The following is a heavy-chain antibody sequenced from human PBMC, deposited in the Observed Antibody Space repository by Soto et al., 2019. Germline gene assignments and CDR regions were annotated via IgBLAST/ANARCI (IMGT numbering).Heavy chain of an antibody. CDR1: GGSISSSSYY. CDR2: IFYSGST. J-gene: IGHJ6*02. CDR3: VCVFSGGYGYGFYYYGMDV. D-gene: IGHD5-18*01. Sequence: SETLSLTCTVSGGSISSSSYYWGWIRQPPGKGLEWIGSIFYSGSTYYNPSLKSRVTISVDTSKDQFSLKLSSVTAADTAMYYCVCVFSGGYGYGFYYYGMDVWGQGTTVTVSS. V-gene: IGHV4-39*01.